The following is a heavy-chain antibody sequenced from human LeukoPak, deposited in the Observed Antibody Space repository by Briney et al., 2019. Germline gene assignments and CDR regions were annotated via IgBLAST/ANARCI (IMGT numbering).Heavy chain of an antibody. CDR3: TREDRVGGSLDA. Sequence: PGWSLRLSCTASGYTFSTYWMCRVRQAPGKGLEWVASMNQDGSGRHYSDSVKGRFTISRDNAKNSVSLQMNSLRVEDTALYYCTREDRVGGSLDAWGQGTLVTVSS. V-gene: IGHV3-7*01. CDR1: GYTFSTYW. J-gene: IGHJ5*02. D-gene: IGHD1-26*01. CDR2: MNQDGSGR.